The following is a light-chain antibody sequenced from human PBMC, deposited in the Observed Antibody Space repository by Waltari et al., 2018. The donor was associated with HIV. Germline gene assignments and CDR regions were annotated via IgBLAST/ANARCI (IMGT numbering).Light chain of an antibody. CDR2: WAS. CDR3: QQYYSTPFT. V-gene: IGKV4-1*01. CDR1: QNILYNSNNKNY. Sequence: DIVMTQSPYSLAVSLGERATINCKSSQNILYNSNNKNYLAWYQQKPGQPPKLLIYWASTRESGVPDRFSGSGSGTDFTLTISGLQAEDVAVYYCQQYYSTPFTFGPGTKAEIK. J-gene: IGKJ3*01.